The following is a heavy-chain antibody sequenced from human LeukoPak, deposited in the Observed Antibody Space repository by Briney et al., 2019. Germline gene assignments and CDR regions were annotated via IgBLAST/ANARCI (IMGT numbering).Heavy chain of an antibody. CDR1: GFTFSIYA. D-gene: IGHD6-19*01. J-gene: IGHJ4*02. CDR2: ISSDGSNE. CDR3: ATDRASKGEQWLGYLSF. V-gene: IGHV3-30*03. Sequence: GGSLRLSCAASGFTFSIYAMNWVRQAPGKGLEWLTVISSDGSNEYYADSVKGRFTISRDNSKNTLYLQMNSLRTEDTAVYYCATDRASKGEQWLGYLSFWGQGTLVTVSS.